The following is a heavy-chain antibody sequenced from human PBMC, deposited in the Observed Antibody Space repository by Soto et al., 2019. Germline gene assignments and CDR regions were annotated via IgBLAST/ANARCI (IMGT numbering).Heavy chain of an antibody. D-gene: IGHD5-12*01. CDR2: IDPSDSYT. CDR1: GYSFTSYW. V-gene: IGHV5-10-1*01. CDR3: ARHGPRDGYNYDYFDY. J-gene: IGHJ4*02. Sequence: GESLKISCKGSGYSFTSYWIGWVRQMPGKGLEWMGRIDPSDSYTNYSPSFQGHVTISADKSISTAYLQWSSLKASDTAMYYCARHGPRDGYNYDYFDYWGQGTLVTVSS.